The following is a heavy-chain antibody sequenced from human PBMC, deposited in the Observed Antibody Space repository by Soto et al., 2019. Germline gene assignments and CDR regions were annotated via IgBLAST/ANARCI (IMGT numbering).Heavy chain of an antibody. V-gene: IGHV1-3*01. CDR1: GYTFTGFP. CDR2: INAASGKA. CDR3: ARVEIVGFDY. Sequence: QIQLVQSGAEVKKPGASVKVSCKASGYTFTGFPIHWVRQAPGQRLEWMGWINAASGKAESAQKFQGRVTINRDTSASTVYMELNSLRPEDTAVYYCARVEIVGFDYWGQGTLVTVSS. D-gene: IGHD2-2*03. J-gene: IGHJ4*02.